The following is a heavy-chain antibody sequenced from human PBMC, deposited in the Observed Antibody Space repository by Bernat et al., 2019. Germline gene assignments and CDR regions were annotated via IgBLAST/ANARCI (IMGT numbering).Heavy chain of an antibody. D-gene: IGHD3-16*01. J-gene: IGHJ4*02. CDR2: ISYDGSNK. V-gene: IGHV3-30*01. CDR3: ERGGYYDAIGGGHGAGDY. Sequence: QVQLVESGGGVVQPGRSLRLSCAASGFTFSSYAMHWVRQAPGKGLEWVAVISYDGSNKYYADSVKGRFIISRDNSKNTLYLQMNSLRAEDTAVYYCERGGYYDAIGGGHGAGDYWGQGTLVTVSS. CDR1: GFTFSSYA.